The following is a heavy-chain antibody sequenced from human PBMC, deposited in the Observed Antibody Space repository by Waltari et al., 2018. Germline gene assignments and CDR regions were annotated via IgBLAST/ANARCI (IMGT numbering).Heavy chain of an antibody. V-gene: IGHV4-34*01. CDR2: ITHSGST. J-gene: IGHJ5*02. CDR3: ARKGYYYGSGSRNWFDR. D-gene: IGHD3-10*01. CDR1: GGSFSGYY. Sequence: QVQLQQWGAGLLKPSETLSLTCAVYGGSFSGYYWSWIRQPPGKGLVWIGEITHSGSTKYNPSPTRRVTISVGTSNNQFYQNLSSVTAADTAVYYCARKGYYYGSGSRNWFDRWGQGTLVTVSS.